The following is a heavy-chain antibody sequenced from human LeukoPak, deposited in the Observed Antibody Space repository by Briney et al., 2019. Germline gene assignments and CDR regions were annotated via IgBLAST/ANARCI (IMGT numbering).Heavy chain of an antibody. D-gene: IGHD4-17*01. Sequence: GGSLRLSCAGSGFTFRTYWMSWVRQAPGKGLEWVANIKNAGSEKYYVDSVKGRFTISRDNAKNSLYLQMNSLRAEDTAVYYCARDYQVTTKGVDYWGQGTLVTVSS. CDR1: GFTFRTYW. J-gene: IGHJ4*02. V-gene: IGHV3-7*01. CDR2: IKNAGSEK. CDR3: ARDYQVTTKGVDY.